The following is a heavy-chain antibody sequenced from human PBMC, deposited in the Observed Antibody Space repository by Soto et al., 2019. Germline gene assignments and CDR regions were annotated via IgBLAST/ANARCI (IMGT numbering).Heavy chain of an antibody. Sequence: QVQLVQSGAEVKKPGASVRISCQASGYTFNHYHINWVRQAPGHGLEWIGILRLGGQATTDSQKFQGRVTMTSDTSTATVYMELSSLRSDDTAVYYCTRGPFSGYDSYFDYWGQGTLITVSS. D-gene: IGHD5-12*01. J-gene: IGHJ4*02. CDR2: LRLGGQAT. V-gene: IGHV1-46*02. CDR3: TRGPFSGYDSYFDY. CDR1: GYTFNHYH.